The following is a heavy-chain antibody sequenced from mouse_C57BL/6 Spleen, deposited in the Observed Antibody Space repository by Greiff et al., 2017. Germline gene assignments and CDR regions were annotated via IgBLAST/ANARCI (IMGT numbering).Heavy chain of an antibody. D-gene: IGHD2-5*01. J-gene: IGHJ2*01. CDR3: ARPLYYSKPYFDY. Sequence: EVQLQQSGPELVKPGASVKISCKASGYSFTGYFMNWVKQSPEKSLEWIGEINPSTGGTTYNQKFKAKATLTVDKSSSTAYMQLKSLTSEDSAVYYCARPLYYSKPYFDYWGQGTTLTVSS. CDR1: GYSFTGYF. V-gene: IGHV1-42*01. CDR2: INPSTGGT.